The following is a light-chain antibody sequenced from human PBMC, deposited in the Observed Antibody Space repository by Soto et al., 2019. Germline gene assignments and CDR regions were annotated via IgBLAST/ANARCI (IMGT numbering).Light chain of an antibody. CDR1: SSDVGDYNF. J-gene: IGLJ2*01. CDR3: SSYASSSSVV. CDR2: EVS. V-gene: IGLV2-14*01. Sequence: QSALTQPASVSGSPGQSITISCTGTSSDVGDYNFVSWYRQYPGKAPKLMIYEVSYRPSGVSNRFSGSKSGNTASLTISGLQAEDEADYYCSSYASSSSVVFGGGTKLTVL.